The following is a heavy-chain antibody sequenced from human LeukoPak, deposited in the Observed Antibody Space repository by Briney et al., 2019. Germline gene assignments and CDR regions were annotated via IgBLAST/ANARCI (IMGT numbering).Heavy chain of an antibody. Sequence: GASVKVSCKASGYTFTGYYMHWVRHAPGQGLEWMGWINPNSGGTNYAQKFQGRVTMTRDTSISTAYVELSRLRSDDTAVYYCAREEDIVVVPAAILSGPYYASGSYYYWGQGTLVTVSS. V-gene: IGHV1-2*02. CDR3: AREEDIVVVPAAILSGPYYASGSYYY. CDR2: INPNSGGT. J-gene: IGHJ4*02. CDR1: GYTFTGYY. D-gene: IGHD2-2*02.